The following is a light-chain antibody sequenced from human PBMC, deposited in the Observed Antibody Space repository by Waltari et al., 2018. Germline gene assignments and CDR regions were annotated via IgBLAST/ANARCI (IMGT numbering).Light chain of an antibody. Sequence: QSALTQPASVSGSPGQSITISCTGTSSDVGNYQRVSWYQQHPGKAPKLMIYAVSKRPSGVSDRFSGPKSGDMASLTISGLQPEDEAEYFCSSYAGSSKGVFGGGTKVTVL. CDR1: SSDVGNYQR. J-gene: IGLJ2*01. V-gene: IGLV2-23*02. CDR2: AVS. CDR3: SSYAGSSKGV.